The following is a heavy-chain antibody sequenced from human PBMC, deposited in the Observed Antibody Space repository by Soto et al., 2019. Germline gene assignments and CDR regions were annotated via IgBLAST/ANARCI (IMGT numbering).Heavy chain of an antibody. CDR3: ARGGIQLSYAFDY. D-gene: IGHD5-18*01. J-gene: IGHJ4*02. CDR1: GTSVSNYY. V-gene: IGHV4-4*07. CDR2: IYTSGST. Sequence: QVQLQESGPGLGKPSETLSLTCSVSGTSVSNYYWSWIRQPAVNGLEHIGRIYTSGSTSYNPSLKSRVTMSMDTSQTQIYLNLTSVTAADTAVYYCARGGIQLSYAFDYWGQGILVTVSS.